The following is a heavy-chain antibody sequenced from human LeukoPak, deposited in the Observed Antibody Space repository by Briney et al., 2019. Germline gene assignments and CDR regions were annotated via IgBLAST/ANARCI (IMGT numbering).Heavy chain of an antibody. D-gene: IGHD3-10*01. CDR1: GFTFSSYA. V-gene: IGHV3-23*01. CDR3: AKSEWDYYGSGSYYNVR. CDR2: ISGSGGST. Sequence: GSLRLSCAASGFTFSSYAMSWVRQAPGKGLEWVSAISGSGGSTYYADSVKGRFTISRDNSKNTLYLQMNSLRAEDTAVYYCAKSEWDYYGSGSYYNVRWGQGTLVTVSS. J-gene: IGHJ4*02.